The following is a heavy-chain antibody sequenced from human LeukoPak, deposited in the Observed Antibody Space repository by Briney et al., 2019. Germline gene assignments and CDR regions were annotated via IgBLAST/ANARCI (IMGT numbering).Heavy chain of an antibody. CDR2: TNSRGLST. CDR3: AKDQSHYASRSFYYFDS. Sequence: GGSLRLSCEVSGFTFSAYAMAWVRQAPGKGLEWVSATNSRGLSTYYAASVKGRFTISRDNSRNTLFLQMNSLRAEDTAVYYCAKDQSHYASRSFYYFDSWGQGTLVTVSS. V-gene: IGHV3-23*01. CDR1: GFTFSAYA. J-gene: IGHJ4*02. D-gene: IGHD3-10*01.